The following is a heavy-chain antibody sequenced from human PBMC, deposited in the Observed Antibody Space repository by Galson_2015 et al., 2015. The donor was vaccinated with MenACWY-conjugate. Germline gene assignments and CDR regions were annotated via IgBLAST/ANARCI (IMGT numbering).Heavy chain of an antibody. CDR3: VRDRGDTVAVIPADYFDY. V-gene: IGHV3-74*01. Sequence: SLRLSCAVSGFTFSRYWMHWVRQVPGKGLMWVSRINRDGTSTTYADSVQGRFTISRDNAKNTLYLQMSSLRVEDTAMYYCVRDRGDTVAVIPADYFDYWGQGTLVTVS. CDR2: INRDGTST. D-gene: IGHD2-15*01. J-gene: IGHJ4*02. CDR1: GFTFSRYW.